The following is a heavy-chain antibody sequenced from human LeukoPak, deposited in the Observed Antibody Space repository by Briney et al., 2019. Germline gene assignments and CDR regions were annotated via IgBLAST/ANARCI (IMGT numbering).Heavy chain of an antibody. Sequence: VSGPTLVNPTQTLTLTCTFSGFSLSTSGVGVGWIRQPPGKALDSLALISWNDDKRYSPSLKSRLTITKDTSKNQVVLTMTNMDAVDTATYYCAHTVEELVYYYYYMDVWGKGTTVTVSS. CDR2: ISWNDDK. D-gene: IGHD6-6*01. CDR3: AHTVEELVYYYYYMDV. J-gene: IGHJ6*03. V-gene: IGHV2-5*01. CDR1: GFSLSTSGVG.